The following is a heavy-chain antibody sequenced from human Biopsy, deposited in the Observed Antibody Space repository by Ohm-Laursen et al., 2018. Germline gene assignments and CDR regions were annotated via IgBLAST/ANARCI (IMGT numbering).Heavy chain of an antibody. Sequence: TLSLTCAVSSGSIRTGDYYWTWIRQPPGKGLEWIGSIYYSGNTKYNPSLQSRLSMSVDTSNNQFSLKLSSLTAADTAVYYCARHSFGSGRDFWGQGTLVTVSS. CDR3: ARHSFGSGRDF. D-gene: IGHD3-10*01. V-gene: IGHV4-30-4*08. J-gene: IGHJ4*02. CDR2: IYYSGNT. CDR1: SGSIRTGDYY.